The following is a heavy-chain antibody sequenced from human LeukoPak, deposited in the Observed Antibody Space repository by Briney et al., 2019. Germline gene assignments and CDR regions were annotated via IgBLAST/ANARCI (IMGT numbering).Heavy chain of an antibody. J-gene: IGHJ4*02. CDR2: INAGNGNT. Sequence: ASVTVSCTASGYTFTSYAMHWVRQAPGQRLEWMGWINAGNGNTKYSQKFQGRVTITRDTSASTAYMELSSLRSEDTAVYYCARGGKSGYSSSWYELDYWGQGTLVTVSS. V-gene: IGHV1-3*01. CDR1: GYTFTSYA. D-gene: IGHD6-13*01. CDR3: ARGGKSGYSSSWYELDY.